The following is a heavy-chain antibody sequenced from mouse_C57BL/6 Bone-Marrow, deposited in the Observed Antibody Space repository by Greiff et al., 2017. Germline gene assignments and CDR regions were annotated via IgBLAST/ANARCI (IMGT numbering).Heavy chain of an antibody. CDR1: GFNIKDDY. J-gene: IGHJ3*01. CDR3: TTDYGRGFAY. CDR2: IDPENGDT. V-gene: IGHV14-4*01. D-gene: IGHD1-1*01. Sequence: EVKLQASGAELVRPGASVKLSCTASGFNIKDDYMHWVKQRPEQGLEWIGWIDPENGDTEYASKFQGKATITADTSSNTAYLQLSSLTSEDTAVYYCTTDYGRGFAYWGQGTLVTVSA.